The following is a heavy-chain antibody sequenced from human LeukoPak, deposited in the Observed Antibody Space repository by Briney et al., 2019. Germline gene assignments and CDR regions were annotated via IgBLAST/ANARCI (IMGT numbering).Heavy chain of an antibody. CDR1: GFTFSSYS. Sequence: GGSLRLSRAASGFTFSSYSMNWVRQAPGKGLEWVSSISSSSSYTYYADSVKGRFTISRDNAKNSLYLQMNSLRAEDTAVYYCARDRSAMVRGIFDYWGQGTLVTVSS. V-gene: IGHV3-21*01. CDR2: ISSSSSYT. D-gene: IGHD3-10*01. CDR3: ARDRSAMVRGIFDY. J-gene: IGHJ4*02.